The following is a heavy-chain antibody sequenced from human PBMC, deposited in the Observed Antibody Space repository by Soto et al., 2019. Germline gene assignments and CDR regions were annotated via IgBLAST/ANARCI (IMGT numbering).Heavy chain of an antibody. CDR2: IKTDGSST. V-gene: IGHV3-74*01. CDR3: AKREGNTFGLFH. Sequence: EVQLVESGGGLVQPGGSLRLSCAASGFSFSAYWIHWVRQAPEKGLEWVSRIKTDGSSTDYADSVKGRFTISRDNAKNILYLQMDSLRVDDTVVYYCAKREGNTFGLFHWGQGTLVTVSS. CDR1: GFSFSAYW. J-gene: IGHJ4*02. D-gene: IGHD5-18*01.